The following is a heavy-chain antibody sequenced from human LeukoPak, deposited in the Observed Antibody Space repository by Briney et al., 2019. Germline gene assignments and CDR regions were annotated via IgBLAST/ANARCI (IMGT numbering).Heavy chain of an antibody. V-gene: IGHV4-4*02. CDR3: AREWSS. D-gene: IGHD2-15*01. J-gene: IGHJ5*02. CDR2: ISLTGRT. CDR1: GGSISSTNW. Sequence: PSETLSLTCGVSGGSISSTNWWSWVRQPPGQGLEWIGEISLTGRTNYNPSLNGRVTISVDTSKNQFSLKLSSVTAADTAVYYCAREWSSWGQGTLVTVSS.